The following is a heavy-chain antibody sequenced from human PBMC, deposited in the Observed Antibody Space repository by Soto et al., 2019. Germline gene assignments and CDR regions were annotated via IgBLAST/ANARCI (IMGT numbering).Heavy chain of an antibody. CDR2: IYYSGST. J-gene: IGHJ6*02. CDR3: ARGGSYDFWSGLNYYYYGMDV. CDR1: GGSISSYY. Sequence: SETLSLTCTVSGGSISSYYWSWIRQPPGKGLEWIGYIYYSGSTNYNPSLKSRVTISVDTSKNQFSLKLSSVTAADTAVYYCARGGSYDFWSGLNYYYYGMDVWGQGTTVTVSS. V-gene: IGHV4-59*01. D-gene: IGHD3-3*01.